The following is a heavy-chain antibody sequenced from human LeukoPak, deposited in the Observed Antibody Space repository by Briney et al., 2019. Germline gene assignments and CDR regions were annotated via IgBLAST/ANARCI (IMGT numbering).Heavy chain of an antibody. CDR1: GGSISSYY. CDR2: IYDSGST. Sequence: ESLSLTCTVSGGSISSYYWTWIRQPPGKGLEWIGFIYDSGSTYYNPSLKSRVTISLDTSKNQFSLKMSSVTAADTAVYYCARKPSGSSGYDYWGQGTLVTVSS. D-gene: IGHD6-25*01. CDR3: ARKPSGSSGYDY. V-gene: IGHV4-59*01. J-gene: IGHJ4*02.